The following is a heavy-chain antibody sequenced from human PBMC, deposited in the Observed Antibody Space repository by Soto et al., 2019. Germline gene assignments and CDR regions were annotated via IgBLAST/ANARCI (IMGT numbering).Heavy chain of an antibody. D-gene: IGHD1-26*01. V-gene: IGHV4-59*01. CDR2: IYYSGST. J-gene: IGHJ5*02. CDR1: GGSISSYY. CDR3: ARADSGSYWGGNWFDP. Sequence: ETLSLTCTVSGGSISSYYWSWIRQPPGKGLEWIGYIYYSGSTNYNPSLKSRVTISVDTSKDQFSLKLSSVTAADTAVYYCARADSGSYWGGNWFDPWGQGTLVTVSS.